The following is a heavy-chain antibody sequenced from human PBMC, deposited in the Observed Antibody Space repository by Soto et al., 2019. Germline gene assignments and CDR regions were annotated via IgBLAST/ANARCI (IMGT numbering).Heavy chain of an antibody. J-gene: IGHJ4*02. D-gene: IGHD2-8*01. CDR2: IHYRGTT. Sequence: PSETLSLTCTVSGTSISSYYCSCIRQPPGKGLEWIANIHYRGTTNYILSRAGRVTLSVNTYKNQFSLKMTPVTAADRAMYFCARYTSYAIYYWGRGTLVT. CDR3: ARYTSYAIYY. V-gene: IGHV4-59*01. CDR1: GTSISSYY.